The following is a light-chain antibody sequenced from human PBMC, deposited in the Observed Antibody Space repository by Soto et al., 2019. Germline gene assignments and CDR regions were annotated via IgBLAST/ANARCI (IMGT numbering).Light chain of an antibody. V-gene: IGKV3-11*01. J-gene: IGKJ1*01. CDR2: DAS. Sequence: EIVLTQSPATLSLSPGERATLSCRASQSVSSYLAWYQQKPGQAPRLLIYDASNRATGIPARFSGSGSGTDFTLTISSLEPEDFGVYYCQHYGQTFGPGTKVDIK. CDR1: QSVSSY. CDR3: QHYGQT.